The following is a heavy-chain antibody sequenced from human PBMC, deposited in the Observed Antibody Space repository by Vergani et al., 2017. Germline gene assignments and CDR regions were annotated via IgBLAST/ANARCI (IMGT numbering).Heavy chain of an antibody. D-gene: IGHD2/OR15-2a*01. Sequence: EMQLLESGGGLVQPGGSLRLSCAASGFTFSSYAMSWVRQAPGKGLEWVSVISGSGGSTYYADSVKGRFTISRDNSKNTLYLQMNSLRAEDTAVFFCAKHRIMRYFSDWHFDLWGRGTLVTVSS. CDR3: AKHRIMRYFSDWHFDL. V-gene: IGHV3-23*01. J-gene: IGHJ2*01. CDR2: ISGSGGST. CDR1: GFTFSSYA.